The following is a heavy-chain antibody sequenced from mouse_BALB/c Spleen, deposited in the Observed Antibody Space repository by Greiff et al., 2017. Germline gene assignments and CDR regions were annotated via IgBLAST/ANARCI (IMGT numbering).Heavy chain of an antibody. CDR3: ARNGYYSYAMDY. V-gene: IGHV1-7*01. CDR2: INPSTGYT. CDR1: GYTFTSYW. J-gene: IGHJ4*01. Sequence: QVQLQQSGAELAKPGASVKMSCKASGYTFTSYWMHWVKQRPGQGLEWIGYINPSTGYTEYNQKFKDKATLTADKSSSTAYMQLSSLTSEDSAVYYCARNGYYSYAMDYWGQGTSVTVSS. D-gene: IGHD2-3*01.